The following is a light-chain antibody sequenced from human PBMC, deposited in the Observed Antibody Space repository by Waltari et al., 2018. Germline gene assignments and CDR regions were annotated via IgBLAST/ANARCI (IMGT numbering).Light chain of an antibody. CDR1: SSNIGAGYD. V-gene: IGLV1-40*01. CDR2: GIS. CDR3: QSYDSSLDSVV. Sequence: QSVLTQPPSVSGAPGQRVTISCSGSSSNIGAGYDVQWYQQLPGTAPKRLIYGISVRPSGVPNRFSHSKSGASASLAITGLQADDEGHYYCQSYDSSLDSVVFGGGTKLTVL. J-gene: IGLJ2*01.